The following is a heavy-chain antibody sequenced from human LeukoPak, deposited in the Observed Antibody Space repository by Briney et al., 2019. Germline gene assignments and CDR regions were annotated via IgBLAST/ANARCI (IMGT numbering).Heavy chain of an antibody. CDR2: INHSGST. CDR3: ARGGRYYDILTGYYVTYYFDY. V-gene: IGHV4-34*01. Sequence: SETLSLTCAVFGGSFSGYYWSWIRQSPGKGLEWIGEINHSGSTNYNPSLKSRVTISVDTPKNQFSLKRSSVTAADTAVYYCARGGRYYDILTGYYVTYYFDYWGQGTLVTVSS. J-gene: IGHJ4*02. CDR1: GGSFSGYY. D-gene: IGHD3-9*01.